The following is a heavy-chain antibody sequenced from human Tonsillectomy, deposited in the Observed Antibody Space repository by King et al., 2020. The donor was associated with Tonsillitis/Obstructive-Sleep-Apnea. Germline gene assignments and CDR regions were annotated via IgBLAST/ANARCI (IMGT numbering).Heavy chain of an antibody. J-gene: IGHJ6*03. CDR1: GFTFSRYW. CDR3: ARDGDYYGSGSYYPSYYYYYYMDV. D-gene: IGHD3-10*01. V-gene: IGHV3-7*01. CDR2: IKRDGSEM. Sequence: VQLVESGGGLVQPGGSLRLSYAASGFTFSRYWMTWVRQAPGKGLEWVANIKRDGSEMYYVDSVKGRFTISRDNAKNSLYLQMESMRAEGTAVYYCARDGDYYGSGSYYPSYYYYYYMDVWGKGTTVTVSS.